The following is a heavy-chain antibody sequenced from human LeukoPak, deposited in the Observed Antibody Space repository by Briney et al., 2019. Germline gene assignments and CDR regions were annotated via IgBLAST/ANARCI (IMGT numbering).Heavy chain of an antibody. J-gene: IGHJ4*02. Sequence: GGSLRLSCAASGFTFSNAWMSWVRQAPGKGLEWVGRIKSKTDGGTTDYAAPVKGRFTISRDDSKNTLYLQMNSLKTEDTAVYYCAKYHWEAHFDYWGQGTLVTVSS. CDR1: GFTFSNAW. D-gene: IGHD1-1*01. CDR2: IKSKTDGGTT. V-gene: IGHV3-15*01. CDR3: AKYHWEAHFDY.